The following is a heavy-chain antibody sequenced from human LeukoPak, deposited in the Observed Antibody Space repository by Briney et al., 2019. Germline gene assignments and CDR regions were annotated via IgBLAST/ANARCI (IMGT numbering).Heavy chain of an antibody. CDR3: ATSLFCSNGVCYTGGYYFDY. D-gene: IGHD2-8*01. V-gene: IGHV1-18*01. CDR2: ISAYNGNT. J-gene: IGHJ4*02. Sequence: GASVKVSCKASGYTFTSYGISWVRQAPGQGLEWMGWISAYNGNTNYAQKFQGRVTITSDTSITTAYMELSSLRSEDTAVYYCATSLFCSNGVCYTGGYYFDYWGQGTLVTVSS. CDR1: GYTFTSYG.